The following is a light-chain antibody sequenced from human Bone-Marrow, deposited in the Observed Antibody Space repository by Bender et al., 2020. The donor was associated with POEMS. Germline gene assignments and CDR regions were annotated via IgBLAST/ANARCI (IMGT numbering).Light chain of an antibody. CDR1: SGHSSYA. CDR3: QTWGTGFWV. Sequence: QLVLTQSPSASASLGASVKLTCTLSSGHSSYAIAWHQQQPEEGPRYLMRLNSDGSHNKGDGIPDRFSGSSSGAERYLTISSLQSEDEADYYCQTWGTGFWVFGGGTKLTVL. V-gene: IGLV4-69*01. CDR2: LNSDGSH. J-gene: IGLJ3*02.